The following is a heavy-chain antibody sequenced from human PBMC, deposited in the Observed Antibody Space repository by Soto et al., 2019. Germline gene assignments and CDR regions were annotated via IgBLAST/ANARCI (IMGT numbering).Heavy chain of an antibody. CDR3: ARSPSDIVVTGPWFDP. D-gene: IGHD5-12*01. CDR1: DYTFTSYG. CDR2: ISVDNGNT. J-gene: IGHJ5*02. V-gene: IGHV1-18*04. Sequence: QVPLVQSGAEVNKPGASVKVSCKASDYTFTSYGITWVRQAPGQGLEWMGWISVDNGNTNYAQKFQGRVTMTTDTSTSTAYMELRSLRSDDTAVYYCARSPSDIVVTGPWFDPWGQGTLVTVSS.